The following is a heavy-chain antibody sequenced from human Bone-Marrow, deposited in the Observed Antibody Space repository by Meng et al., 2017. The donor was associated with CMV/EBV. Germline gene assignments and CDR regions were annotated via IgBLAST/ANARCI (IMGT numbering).Heavy chain of an antibody. D-gene: IGHD1-1*01. CDR3: AERGGGY. V-gene: IGHV4-59*11. CDR1: GVSISTHY. Sequence: QVQRQPPGPGLVKPSETLSLTCRVSGVSISTHYWSWIRQTPGKGLEWIASIHYTGRADYSPSLKSRVTVSVDTSDSQLSLKLSSVTTADTAMYYCAERGGGYWGQGILVTVSS. CDR2: IHYTGRA. J-gene: IGHJ4*02.